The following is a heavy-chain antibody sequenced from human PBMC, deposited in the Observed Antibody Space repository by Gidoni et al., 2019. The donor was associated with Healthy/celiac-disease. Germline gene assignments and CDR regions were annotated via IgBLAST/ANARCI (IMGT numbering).Heavy chain of an antibody. Sequence: QVQLLQSGAEVKKPGSSVKVSCKASGGTFSSYAISWLRQAPGQGLEWMGGISPIFGTANYAQKCKGRGKITADESTSTAYMELSSLRSEDTAVYYCASRYPDTAMVTLKWGYYYYYGMDVWGQGTTVTVSS. CDR2: ISPIFGTA. D-gene: IGHD5-18*01. CDR3: ASRYPDTAMVTLKWGYYYYYGMDV. J-gene: IGHJ6*02. V-gene: IGHV1-69*01. CDR1: GGTFSSYA.